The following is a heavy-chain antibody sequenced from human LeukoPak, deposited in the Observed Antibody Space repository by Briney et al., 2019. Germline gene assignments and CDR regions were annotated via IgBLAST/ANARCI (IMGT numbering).Heavy chain of an antibody. CDR2: FDPEDGET. CDR3: ATALRADGDLDY. J-gene: IGHJ4*02. D-gene: IGHD4-17*01. Sequence: ASVKVSCKVSGYTLTELSMHWVRQAPGKGLEWMGGFDPEDGETIYAQKFQGRVTLTEDTSTDTAYMELSSLRSEDTAVYYCATALRADGDLDYWGQRTLVTVSS. CDR1: GYTLTELS. V-gene: IGHV1-24*01.